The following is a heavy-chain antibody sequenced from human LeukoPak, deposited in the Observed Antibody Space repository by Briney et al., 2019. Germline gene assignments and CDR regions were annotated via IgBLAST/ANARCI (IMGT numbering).Heavy chain of an antibody. D-gene: IGHD5-12*01. CDR3: ARGRRDGGGYGYLDF. CDR1: GFTFTDYY. J-gene: IGHJ4*02. CDR2: INGYSGGT. V-gene: IGHV1-2*02. Sequence: ASVKVSCKTSGFTFTDYYMHWVRQAPGQGLEWMGWINGYSGGTNYAQKFQGRVSMTKDTSIATAYMELSGLRSDDTALYYCARGRRDGGGYGYLDFWGQGTLVTASS.